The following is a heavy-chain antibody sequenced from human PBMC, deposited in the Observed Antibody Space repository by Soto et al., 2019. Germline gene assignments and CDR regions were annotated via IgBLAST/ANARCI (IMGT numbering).Heavy chain of an antibody. J-gene: IGHJ4*02. CDR1: GGSVSSGSYY. CDR2: ILSSGST. V-gene: IGHV4-61*01. CDR3: ARQRIEPAQYYFDY. D-gene: IGHD2-2*01. Sequence: PSETLSLTCTVSGGSVSSGSYYWTWIRQSPGKGLEWMGHILSSGSTDYNPSLKSRVTISVDTSKNEFSLKLRSVTAADTAVYYCARQRIEPAQYYFDYWGQGVLVTVSS.